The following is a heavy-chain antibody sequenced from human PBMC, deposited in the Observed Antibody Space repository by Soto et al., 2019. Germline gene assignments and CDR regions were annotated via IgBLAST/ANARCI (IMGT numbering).Heavy chain of an antibody. CDR1: GGTFSSYA. Sequence: QVQLVQSGAEVKKPGSSVKVSCKASGGTFSSYAISWVRQAPGQGLEWMGGIIPIFGTANYAQKFQGRVTITADESTRPAYMERSSLRSEDTAVYYCARNPDTAGEGSGDWFDPWGQGTLVTVSS. J-gene: IGHJ5*02. V-gene: IGHV1-69*12. D-gene: IGHD5-18*01. CDR2: IIPIFGTA. CDR3: ARNPDTAGEGSGDWFDP.